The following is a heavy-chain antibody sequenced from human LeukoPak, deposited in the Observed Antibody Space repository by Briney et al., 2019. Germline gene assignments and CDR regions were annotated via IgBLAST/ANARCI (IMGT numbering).Heavy chain of an antibody. J-gene: IGHJ4*02. V-gene: IGHV3-30*02. CDR3: AKDRHLYSNAYYFDY. CDR1: GFTFSSYG. Sequence: GGSLRLSCAASGFTFSSYGMHWVRQAPGKGLEWVAFTRYDGSNKYYADSVKGRFTISRDNSKNTLYLQMNSLRAEDTAVYYCAKDRHLYSNAYYFDYWGQGTLVTVSS. CDR2: TRYDGSNK. D-gene: IGHD4-11*01.